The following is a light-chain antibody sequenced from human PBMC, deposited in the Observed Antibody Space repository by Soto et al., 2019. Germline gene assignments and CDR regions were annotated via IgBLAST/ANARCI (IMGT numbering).Light chain of an antibody. V-gene: IGKV1-5*01. Sequence: DIQMTQSPSTLSAFVGDRVTITCRASQSISTWLAWYQQKPGKAPKLLIYDASNLESGVPSRFSGSGSGTDFTLTISSLQPDDFATYYCQQYNSYSYTFGQGTKLEIK. CDR2: DAS. CDR3: QQYNSYSYT. CDR1: QSISTW. J-gene: IGKJ2*01.